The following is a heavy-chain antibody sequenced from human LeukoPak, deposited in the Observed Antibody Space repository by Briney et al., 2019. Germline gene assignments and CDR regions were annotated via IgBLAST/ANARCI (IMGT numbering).Heavy chain of an antibody. CDR2: INKDGSDK. V-gene: IGHV3-7*01. CDR1: GFIFSNNW. Sequence: GGSLRLSFAASGFIFSNNWMSWVRQAPGKGPEWVANINKDGSDKYYAGSVKGRFTISRDNAKNSLYLQMNSLRAEDTAVYYCANYYDSGPQGDYWGQGTLVTVSS. CDR3: ANYYDSGPQGDY. D-gene: IGHD3-3*01. J-gene: IGHJ4*02.